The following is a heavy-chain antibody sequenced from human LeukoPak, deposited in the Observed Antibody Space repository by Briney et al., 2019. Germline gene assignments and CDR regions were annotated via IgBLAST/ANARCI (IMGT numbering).Heavy chain of an antibody. D-gene: IGHD6-13*01. J-gene: IGHJ4*02. CDR3: ARDIPQLVTARSDY. CDR1: GYTFTGYY. CDR2: INPNSGGT. Sequence: GASVKVSCKASGYTFTGYYMHWVRQAPAQGLEWMGWINPNSGGTNYAQKFQGRVTMTRDTSISTAYMELSRLRSDDTAVYYCARDIPQLVTARSDYWGQGTLVTVSS. V-gene: IGHV1-2*02.